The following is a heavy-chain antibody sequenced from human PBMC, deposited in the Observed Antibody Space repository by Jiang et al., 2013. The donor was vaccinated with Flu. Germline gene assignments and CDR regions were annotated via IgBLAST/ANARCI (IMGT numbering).Heavy chain of an antibody. CDR1: GYTFTSYY. D-gene: IGHD2-15*01. CDR2: INPSGGST. Sequence: GAEVKKPGASVKVSCKASGYTFTSYYMHWVRQAPGQGLEWMGIINPSGGSTSYAQKFQGRVTMTRDTSTSTVYMELSSLRSEDTAVYYCAGGYCSGGSCYSGEFDYWGQGTLVTVSS. V-gene: IGHV1-46*01. CDR3: AGGYCSGGSCYSGEFDY. J-gene: IGHJ4*02.